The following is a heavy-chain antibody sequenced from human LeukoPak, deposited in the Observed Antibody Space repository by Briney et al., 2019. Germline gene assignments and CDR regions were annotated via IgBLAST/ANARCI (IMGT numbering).Heavy chain of an antibody. CDR1: GGSISSYY. CDR2: IYYSGST. Sequence: SETLSLTCTVSGGSISSYYWSWLRQPPGKGLEWIGYIYYSGSTNYNPSLTSRVTISVDTSKNQFSLKLSSVTAADTAVYYCARGLFGYYGSGSQIKYYFDYWGQGTLVTVSS. V-gene: IGHV4-59*01. CDR3: ARGLFGYYGSGSQIKYYFDY. J-gene: IGHJ4*02. D-gene: IGHD3-10*01.